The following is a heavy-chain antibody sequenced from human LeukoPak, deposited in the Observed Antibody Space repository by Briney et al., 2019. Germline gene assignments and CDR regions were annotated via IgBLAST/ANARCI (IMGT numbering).Heavy chain of an antibody. CDR2: INHSGST. V-gene: IGHV4-34*01. CDR1: GGSFSGYY. D-gene: IGHD3-22*01. CDR3: ARGPYSYDSSGAFDI. J-gene: IGHJ3*02. Sequence: PSETLSLTCAVYGGSFSGYYWSWIRQPPGKGLEWIGEINHSGSTNYSPSLKSRVTISVDTSKNLFSLNLSSVTAADTAVYFCARGPYSYDSSGAFDIWGQGTMVTVSS.